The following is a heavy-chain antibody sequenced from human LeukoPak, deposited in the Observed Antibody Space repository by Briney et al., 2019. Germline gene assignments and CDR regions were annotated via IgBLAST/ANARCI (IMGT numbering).Heavy chain of an antibody. Sequence: PGGSLRLSCAASGFTFSSYGMHWVRQAPGKGLEWVAVISYDGSNKYYADSVKGRFTISRDNSKSTLYLQMNGLRAEDTAVYYCAKDLFGGSPYAFDIWGQGTMVTVSS. V-gene: IGHV3-30*18. J-gene: IGHJ3*02. D-gene: IGHD3-10*01. CDR3: AKDLFGGSPYAFDI. CDR1: GFTFSSYG. CDR2: ISYDGSNK.